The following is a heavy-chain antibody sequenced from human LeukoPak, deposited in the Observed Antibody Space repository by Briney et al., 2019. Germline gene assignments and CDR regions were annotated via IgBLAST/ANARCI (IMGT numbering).Heavy chain of an antibody. CDR3: ARLGRVAAAGDYSYHSFDV. CDR2: IYYSGSS. CDR1: GDSISGYS. V-gene: IGHV4-59*08. Sequence: SETLSLTCTVSGDSISGYSWSWIRQPPGKGLEWIGDIYYSGSSDQNPSLNSRVTFSVDTSKNQFSLKLNFLTAADTALYYCARLGRVAAAGDYSYHSFDVWGQGTTVIVSS. J-gene: IGHJ6*02. D-gene: IGHD6-19*01.